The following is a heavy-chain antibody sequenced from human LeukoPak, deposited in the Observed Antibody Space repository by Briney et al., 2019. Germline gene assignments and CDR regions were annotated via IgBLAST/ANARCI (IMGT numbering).Heavy chain of an antibody. Sequence: SETLSLTCTVSGGSISGYYWSWIRQPPGKGLEWIGYIFYSGSTSYNPSLKSRVTVSLDTSKNQFSLKLSSVTAADTAVYYCARSHGSGSYYHMDVWGKGTTVTVPS. CDR1: GGSISGYY. CDR3: ARSHGSGSYYHMDV. V-gene: IGHV4-59*01. D-gene: IGHD3-10*01. CDR2: IFYSGST. J-gene: IGHJ6*03.